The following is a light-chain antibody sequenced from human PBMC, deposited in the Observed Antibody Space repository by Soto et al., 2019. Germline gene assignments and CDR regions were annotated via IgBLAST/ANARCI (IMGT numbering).Light chain of an antibody. J-gene: IGKJ4*01. Sequence: EVVMTKAPSTLSVFACYIATLSFRASQSVDIYLAWYQQKPGQAPRLLIFGASSRATGIQARFSGSGSGTEFNLTISSLQSEDFAVYFCQQYDDGRRLSFGGGCKVEIK. CDR1: QSVDIY. CDR3: QQYDDGRRLS. V-gene: IGKV3D-15*01. CDR2: GAS.